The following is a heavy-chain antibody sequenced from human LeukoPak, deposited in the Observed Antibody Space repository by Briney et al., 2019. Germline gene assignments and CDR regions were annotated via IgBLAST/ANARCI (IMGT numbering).Heavy chain of an antibody. CDR2: IWYDGSNN. J-gene: IGHJ3*02. CDR1: GFTFSQYA. Sequence: GGSLRLSCAASGFTFSQYAMHWVRQAPRKGLEWVAAIWYDGSNNYYEDSVRGRFTISRDNSKNTLYLQMNSLRAEDTAVYYCAREADCSGGSCYRGAFDIWGQGTMVTVSS. V-gene: IGHV3-33*01. CDR3: AREADCSGGSCYRGAFDI. D-gene: IGHD2-15*01.